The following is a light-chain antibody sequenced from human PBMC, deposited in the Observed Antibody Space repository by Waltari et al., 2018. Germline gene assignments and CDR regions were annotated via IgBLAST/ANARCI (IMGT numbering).Light chain of an antibody. CDR1: QNIGNL. Sequence: PGEQATLSCGASQNIGNLLAWYQQKPGQAPRLLIYNTSNRATGIPARFSGGGSGTDFTLTISSLEPEDSAVYYCQQRHWPWTFGQGTKVEIK. J-gene: IGKJ1*01. V-gene: IGKV3-11*01. CDR2: NTS. CDR3: QQRHWPWT.